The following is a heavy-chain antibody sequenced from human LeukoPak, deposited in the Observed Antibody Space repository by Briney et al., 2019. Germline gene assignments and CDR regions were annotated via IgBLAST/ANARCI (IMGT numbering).Heavy chain of an antibody. CDR3: ATPGGLYYYYYMDV. J-gene: IGHJ6*03. D-gene: IGHD1-26*01. Sequence: GASVKVSCKASGGTFSSYAISWVRQAPGQGLEWMGGIIPIFGTANYAQKFQGRVTITTDESTSTAYMELSSPRSEDTAVYYCATPGGLYYYYYMDVWGKGTMVTVSS. V-gene: IGHV1-69*05. CDR1: GGTFSSYA. CDR2: IIPIFGTA.